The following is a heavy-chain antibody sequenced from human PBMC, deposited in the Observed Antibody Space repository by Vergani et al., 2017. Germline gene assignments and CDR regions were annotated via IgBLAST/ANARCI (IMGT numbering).Heavy chain of an antibody. CDR2: IYPGDSDT. J-gene: IGHJ3*01. CDR1: GYSFTSYW. V-gene: IGHV5-51*03. Sequence: EVQLVQSGAEVKKPGESLKISCKGSGYSFTSYWIGWVRQMPGKGLEWMGIIYPGDSDTRYSPSFQGQVTISADKSISTAYLQWSSLKASDTAMYYCAIPHDYDSTMGDAFDFWRQGTMVTVSS. D-gene: IGHD3-22*01. CDR3: AIPHDYDSTMGDAFDF.